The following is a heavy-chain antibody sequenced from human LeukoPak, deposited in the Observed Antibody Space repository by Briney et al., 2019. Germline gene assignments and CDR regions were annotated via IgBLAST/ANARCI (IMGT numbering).Heavy chain of an antibody. Sequence: GSLRISCAASGFTFPSYAMSWVRPAPGKGLEWVSAINGSGDVTYAAESVKGRFTISRDNSKNTLFLQMNTLTVEDSAVYYCAKDISIGRYCTNGLCSPFDYWGQGTLVTASS. CDR1: GFTFPSYA. CDR3: AKDISIGRYCTNGLCSPFDY. J-gene: IGHJ4*02. V-gene: IGHV3-23*01. CDR2: INGSGDVT. D-gene: IGHD2-8*01.